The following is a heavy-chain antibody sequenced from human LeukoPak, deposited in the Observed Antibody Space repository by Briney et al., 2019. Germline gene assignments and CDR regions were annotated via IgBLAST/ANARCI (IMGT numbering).Heavy chain of an antibody. J-gene: IGHJ4*02. CDR3: ARGIAVAGLFDY. D-gene: IGHD6-19*01. CDR2: ISTYNGNT. Sequence: ASVKDSCKASGYTFTSYGISWVRQAPGQGLEWMGWISTYNGNTNYAQKLQGRVTMTTDTSTSTAYMELRSLRSDDTAVYYCARGIAVAGLFDYWGQGTLVTVSS. CDR1: GYTFTSYG. V-gene: IGHV1-18*01.